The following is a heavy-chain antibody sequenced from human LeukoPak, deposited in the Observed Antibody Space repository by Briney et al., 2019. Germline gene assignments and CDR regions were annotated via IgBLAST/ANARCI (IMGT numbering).Heavy chain of an antibody. J-gene: IGHJ4*02. Sequence: GGSLRLSCAASGFTFGSYGMNWVRQAPGKGLEWVSYIRRSGATTYYADSVRGRFTVSRDNSKNTLYLQMNSLRAEDTAVYYCAKGEKTRPFGGVIDYWGQGTLVTVSS. CDR1: GFTFGSYG. D-gene: IGHD3-16*02. CDR2: IRRSGATT. CDR3: AKGEKTRPFGGVIDY. V-gene: IGHV3-48*04.